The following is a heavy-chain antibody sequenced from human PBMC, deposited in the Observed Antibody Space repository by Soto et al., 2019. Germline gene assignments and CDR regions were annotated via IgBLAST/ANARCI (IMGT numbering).Heavy chain of an antibody. D-gene: IGHD6-6*01. CDR2: ISGSGGST. J-gene: IGHJ6*02. V-gene: IGHV3-23*01. CDR1: GFTFSSYA. CDR3: AKVSSSSSRDYYYYYGMDV. Sequence: GGSLRLSCAASGFTFSSYAMSWVRQAPGKGLEWVSAISGSGGSTYYADSVKGRFTISRDNSKNTLYLQMNSLRAEDSAVYCCAKVSSSSSRDYYYYYGMDVWGQGSTVTVSS.